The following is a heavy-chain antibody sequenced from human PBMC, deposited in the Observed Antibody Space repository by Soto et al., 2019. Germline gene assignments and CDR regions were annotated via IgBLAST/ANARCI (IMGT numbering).Heavy chain of an antibody. D-gene: IGHD6-19*01. J-gene: IGHJ6*02. CDR2: ISYDGSNK. CDR3: AKDLRQWLVMYGMDV. V-gene: IGHV3-30*18. CDR1: GFTFSSYG. Sequence: QVQLVESGGGVVQPGRSLRLSCAASGFTFSSYGMHWVRQAPGKGLEWVAVISYDGSNKYYADSVKGRFTISRDNSKNTLYLQMNSLRAEYTAVYYCAKDLRQWLVMYGMDVWGQGTTVTVSS.